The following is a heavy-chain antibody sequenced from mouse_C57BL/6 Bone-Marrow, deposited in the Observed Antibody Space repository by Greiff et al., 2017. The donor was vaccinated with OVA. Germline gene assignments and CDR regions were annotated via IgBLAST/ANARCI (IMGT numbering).Heavy chain of an antibody. J-gene: IGHJ1*03. CDR3: TLYYYPRCFDV. CDR2: IRNKANNNAT. Sequence: EVNVVESGGGLVQPGGSMKLSCAASGFTFSDAWMDWVRQSPEKGLEWVAEIRNKANNNATYYAVSVKGRLTISRDDSKSSVYLQMNSLRAEDTGIYYCTLYYYPRCFDVWGTGTTVTVSS. CDR1: GFTFSDAW. D-gene: IGHD1-1*01. V-gene: IGHV6-6*01.